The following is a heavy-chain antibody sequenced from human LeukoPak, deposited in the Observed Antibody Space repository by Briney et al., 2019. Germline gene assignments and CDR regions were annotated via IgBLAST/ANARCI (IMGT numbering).Heavy chain of an antibody. Sequence: GGSLRLSCAASGFAFKNFAMAWVRQAPGKRLEWVASITDTGDATGYPESVKGRFTISRDNSQGTVWLQMNSLRAEDTAIYYCAKSDCGSDGCKLYNYWAQGTQVTVSS. J-gene: IGHJ4*02. D-gene: IGHD2-21*01. CDR3: AKSDCGSDGCKLYNY. CDR2: ITDTGDAT. V-gene: IGHV3-23*01. CDR1: GFAFKNFA.